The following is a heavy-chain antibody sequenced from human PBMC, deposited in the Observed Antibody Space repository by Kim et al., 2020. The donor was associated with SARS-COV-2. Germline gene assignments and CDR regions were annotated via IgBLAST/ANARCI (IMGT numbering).Heavy chain of an antibody. Sequence: KGRFTISRDNAKNSLYLQMNSLRAEDTAVYYCARGPYSSGWYDGNNWFDPWGQGTLVTVSS. V-gene: IGHV3-11*06. D-gene: IGHD6-19*01. J-gene: IGHJ5*02. CDR3: ARGPYSSGWYDGNNWFDP.